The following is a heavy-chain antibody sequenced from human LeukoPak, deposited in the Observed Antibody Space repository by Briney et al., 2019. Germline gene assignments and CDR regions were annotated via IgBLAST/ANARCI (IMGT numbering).Heavy chain of an antibody. CDR2: ISTSSSTI. V-gene: IGHV3-48*02. Sequence: GGSLRLSCAASGFTFNSYSMNWVRQAPGKGLEWVSYISTSSSTIYYAGSVKGRFTISRDNAKNSLYLQMNSLRDEDTAVYYCARNGASPYGAFDIWGQGTMVTVSS. D-gene: IGHD2-8*01. CDR3: ARNGASPYGAFDI. J-gene: IGHJ3*02. CDR1: GFTFNSYS.